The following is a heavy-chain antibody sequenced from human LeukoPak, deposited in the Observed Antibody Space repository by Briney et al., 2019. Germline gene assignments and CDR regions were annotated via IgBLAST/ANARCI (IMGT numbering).Heavy chain of an antibody. Sequence: PSETLSLTCAVYGGSFSGYYWSWIRQPPGKGLEWIGEINHSGSTNYNPSLKSRVTISVDTSKNQFSLKLSSVTAADTAVYYCARGPYYCGWGSYYFDYGGQGTLVTVS. CDR1: GGSFSGYY. J-gene: IGHJ4*02. D-gene: IGHD3-10*01. CDR3: ARGPYYCGWGSYYFDY. V-gene: IGHV4-34*01. CDR2: INHSGST.